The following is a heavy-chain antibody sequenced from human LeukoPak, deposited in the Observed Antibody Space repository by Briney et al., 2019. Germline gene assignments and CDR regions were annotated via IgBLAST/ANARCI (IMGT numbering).Heavy chain of an antibody. CDR1: GFTFSSYA. CDR3: AKRGTGSYYFDY. Sequence: GGSLRLSCAASGFTFSSYAMSWVRQAPGKRLDWVSAISGSGGSTYYADSVKGRFTISRDNSKNTLYLQMNSLRAEDTAVYYCAKRGTGSYYFDYWGQGTLVTVSS. CDR2: ISGSGGST. J-gene: IGHJ4*02. D-gene: IGHD3/OR15-3a*01. V-gene: IGHV3-23*01.